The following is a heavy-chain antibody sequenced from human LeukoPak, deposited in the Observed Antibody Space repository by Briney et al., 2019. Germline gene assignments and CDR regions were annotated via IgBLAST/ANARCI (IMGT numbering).Heavy chain of an antibody. CDR1: GFFFSDSA. V-gene: IGHV3-23*01. D-gene: IGHD2-8*01. CDR2: TTGLGDNT. J-gene: IGHJ6*02. CDR3: ARDRMYYYGMDV. Sequence: PGGSLRLSCAASGFFFSDSAMAWVRQAPGKGLEWVSTTTGLGDNTHYADSVKGRFTISRDNSKNTLYLQMNSLRAEDTAVYYCARDRMYYYGMDVWGQGTTVTVSS.